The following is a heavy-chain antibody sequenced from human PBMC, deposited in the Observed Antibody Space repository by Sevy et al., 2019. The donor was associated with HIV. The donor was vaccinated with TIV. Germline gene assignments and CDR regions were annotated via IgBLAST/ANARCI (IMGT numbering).Heavy chain of an antibody. Sequence: GESLKISCKGSGYSFTSYWIGWVRQMPGKGLEWMGIIYPGDSDTRYSPSFQGQVTISADKSISTAYLQWSSLKASDTAMSYCASPSSGPNSDHDAFDLWGQGTMVTVSS. CDR3: ASPSSGPNSDHDAFDL. CDR2: IYPGDSDT. CDR1: GYSFTSYW. J-gene: IGHJ3*01. D-gene: IGHD3-10*01. V-gene: IGHV5-51*01.